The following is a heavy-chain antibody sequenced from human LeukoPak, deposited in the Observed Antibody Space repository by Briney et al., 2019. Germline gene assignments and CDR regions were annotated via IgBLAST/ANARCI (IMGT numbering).Heavy chain of an antibody. J-gene: IGHJ6*03. CDR3: ARGPPRGKYYYMDV. Sequence: PGGSLGLPCAASGFTFSSFDMHWVRQPTGQGLEWVSTIGTASDTHYPGPVEGRFTLSRDNAKNSLYLQMNSLTAGDTAVYYCARGPPRGKYYYMDVWGKGTTVTVSS. D-gene: IGHD1-1*01. CDR1: GFTFSSFD. V-gene: IGHV3-13*01. CDR2: IGTASDT.